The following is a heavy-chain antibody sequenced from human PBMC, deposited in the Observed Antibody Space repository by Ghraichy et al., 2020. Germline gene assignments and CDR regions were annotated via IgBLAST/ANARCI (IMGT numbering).Heavy chain of an antibody. CDR1: GFTFSSYS. CDR3: ARDSGFSGDY. CDR2: ISSSSSYI. D-gene: IGHD1-26*01. Sequence: GESLNISCAASGFTFSSYSMNWVRQAPGKGLEWVSSISSSSSYIYYADSVKGRFTISRDNAKNSLYLQMNSLRAEDTAGYYCARDSGFSGDYWGQGTLVTVSS. V-gene: IGHV3-21*01. J-gene: IGHJ4*02.